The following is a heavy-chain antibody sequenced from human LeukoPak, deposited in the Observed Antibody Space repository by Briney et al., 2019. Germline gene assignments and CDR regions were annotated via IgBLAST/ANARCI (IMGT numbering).Heavy chain of an antibody. Sequence: SETLSLTCAVYGGSYSGYYWSWIRQPPGKGLEWIGEINHSGSTNYNPSLTSRVTISVDTSKNQFSLKLSSVTAADTAVYYCARVRRNDSSGYYARYFDYGGQEPWSPSPQ. CDR2: INHSGST. V-gene: IGHV4-34*01. J-gene: IGHJ4*01. D-gene: IGHD3-22*01. CDR1: GGSYSGYY. CDR3: ARVRRNDSSGYYARYFDY.